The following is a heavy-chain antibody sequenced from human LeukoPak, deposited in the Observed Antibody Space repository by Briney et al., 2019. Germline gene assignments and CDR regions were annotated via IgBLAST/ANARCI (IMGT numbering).Heavy chain of an antibody. Sequence: GGSLRLSCAASGFTFSSYGMHWVRQAPGKGLEWVAVISYDGSNKYYADSVKGRFTISRDNSKNTLYLQMNSLRAEDTAVYYCARDMYRYSSSWYLFDYWGQGTLVTVSS. CDR1: GFTFSSYG. D-gene: IGHD6-13*01. J-gene: IGHJ4*02. V-gene: IGHV3-30*19. CDR2: ISYDGSNK. CDR3: ARDMYRYSSSWYLFDY.